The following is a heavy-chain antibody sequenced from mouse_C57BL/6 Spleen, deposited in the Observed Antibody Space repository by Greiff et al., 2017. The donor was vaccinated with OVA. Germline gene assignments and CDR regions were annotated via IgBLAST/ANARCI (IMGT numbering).Heavy chain of an antibody. D-gene: IGHD2-4*01. J-gene: IGHJ3*01. CDR1: GYTFTSYW. Sequence: VQLQQPGTELVKPGASVKLSCKASGYTFTSYWMHWVKQRPGQGLEWIGNINPSNGGTNYNEKFKSKATLTVDKSSSTAYMQLSSLTSEDSAVDYCARVEDRYDYDGGSFAYWGQGTLVTVSA. V-gene: IGHV1-53*01. CDR2: INPSNGGT. CDR3: ARVEDRYDYDGGSFAY.